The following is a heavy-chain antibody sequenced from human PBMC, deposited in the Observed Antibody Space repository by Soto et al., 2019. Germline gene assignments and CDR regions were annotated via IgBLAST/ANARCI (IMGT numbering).Heavy chain of an antibody. D-gene: IGHD1-26*01. J-gene: IGHJ4*02. Sequence: QVQLVESGGGVVQPGRSLRLSCAASGFTFSIHDMHWVRQAPGKGLEWVAVISYDGNNKYYADSVKGRFTISRDNSKNTLYQQMDSLRGEDTAVYYCASRESGSYSSPTGLWGQGTLVTVSS. CDR1: GFTFSIHD. V-gene: IGHV3-30-3*01. CDR3: ASRESGSYSSPTGL. CDR2: ISYDGNNK.